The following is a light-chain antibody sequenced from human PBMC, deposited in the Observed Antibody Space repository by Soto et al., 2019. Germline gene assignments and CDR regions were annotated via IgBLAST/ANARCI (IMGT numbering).Light chain of an antibody. CDR1: SSGFGANYL. CDR2: EGT. V-gene: IGLV2-23*01. Sequence: QSALTQPASVSGSPGQSITISCIGGSSGFGANYLFSWYQQYPGKAPKLIIYEGTKRPSGISDRFSASRSGNTASLTLSGLQAEDEADYFCCSYGSSFSLFGGGTKVTVL. J-gene: IGLJ3*02. CDR3: CSYGSSFSL.